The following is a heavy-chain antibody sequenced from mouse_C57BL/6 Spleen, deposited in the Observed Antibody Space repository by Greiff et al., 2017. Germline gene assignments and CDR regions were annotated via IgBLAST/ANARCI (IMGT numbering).Heavy chain of an antibody. CDR1: GFTFSSYG. V-gene: IGHV5-6*01. D-gene: IGHD1-1*01. Sequence: EVKLVESGGDLVKPGGSLKLSCAASGFTFSSYGMSWVRQTPDKRLEWVATISSGGSYTYYPDSVKGRFTISRDNAKNTLYLQMSSLKSEDTAMYYCARHRRNYDYYAMDDWGQGTSVTVSS. CDR3: ARHRRNYDYYAMDD. CDR2: ISSGGSYT. J-gene: IGHJ4*01.